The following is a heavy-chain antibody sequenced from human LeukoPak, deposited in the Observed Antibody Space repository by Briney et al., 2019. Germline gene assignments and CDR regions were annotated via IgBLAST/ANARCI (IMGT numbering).Heavy chain of an antibody. CDR3: ARDLGVQWLVQEESHDFDY. Sequence: ASVKVSCKASGYTFTSYDINWVRQATGQGLEWMGWMNPNSGNTGYAQKFQGRVTMTRNTSISTSYMELSSLRSEDTAVYYCARDLGVQWLVQEESHDFDYWGQGTLVTVSS. CDR2: MNPNSGNT. J-gene: IGHJ4*02. V-gene: IGHV1-8*01. CDR1: GYTFTSYD. D-gene: IGHD6-19*01.